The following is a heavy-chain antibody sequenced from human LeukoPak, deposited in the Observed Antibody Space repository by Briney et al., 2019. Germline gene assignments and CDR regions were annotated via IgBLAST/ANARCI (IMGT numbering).Heavy chain of an antibody. CDR3: VKLWFGELGAVYFDY. CDR2: ISGSGAST. J-gene: IGHJ4*02. Sequence: GGSLRLSCAASGFTFSSYAMSWVRQAPGKGLEWVSVISGSGASTHYADSVKGRFTISRDNSKNTLYLQMNSLRAEDTAVYYCVKLWFGELGAVYFDYWGQGTLVTVSS. V-gene: IGHV3-23*01. D-gene: IGHD3-10*01. CDR1: GFTFSSYA.